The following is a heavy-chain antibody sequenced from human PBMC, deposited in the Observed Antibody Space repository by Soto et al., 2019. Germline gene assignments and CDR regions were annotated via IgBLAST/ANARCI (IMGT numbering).Heavy chain of an antibody. J-gene: IGHJ6*04. V-gene: IGHV3-23*01. Sequence: GGSLRLSCAASGFTFSSYAMSWVRQAPGKGLEWVSAISGSGGRTYYADSVKGRFTISRDNSKNTLYLQMNSLRAEDTAVYYCAKDPGQLWSLYYYYGMDVWGKGTTVTVSS. D-gene: IGHD5-18*01. CDR2: ISGSGGRT. CDR3: AKDPGQLWSLYYYYGMDV. CDR1: GFTFSSYA.